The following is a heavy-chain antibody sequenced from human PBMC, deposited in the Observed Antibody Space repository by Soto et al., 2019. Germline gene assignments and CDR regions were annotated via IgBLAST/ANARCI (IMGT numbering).Heavy chain of an antibody. V-gene: IGHV1-18*01. D-gene: IGHD3-10*01. J-gene: IGHJ4*02. CDR1: GYTFTSYG. Sequence: ASVKVSCKASGYTFTSYGISWVRQAPGQGLEWMGWISAYNGNTNYAQKLQGRVTMTTDTSTSTAYMELRSLRSDDTAVYYCHRSKGLLWFGEPILWGQGTPVTVSS. CDR3: HRSKGLLWFGEPIL. CDR2: ISAYNGNT.